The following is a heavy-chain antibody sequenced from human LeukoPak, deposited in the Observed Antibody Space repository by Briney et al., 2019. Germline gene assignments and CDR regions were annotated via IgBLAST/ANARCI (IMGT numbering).Heavy chain of an antibody. V-gene: IGHV3-30*18. CDR2: ISYDGSDK. D-gene: IGHD3-10*01. J-gene: IGHJ6*02. CDR3: AKDRSLYGSGYYYYGMDV. CDR1: GFTVSSYG. Sequence: GGSLRLSCAASGFTVSSYGMHWVRQAPGKGLEWVAVISYDGSDKYYAESVKGRFTISRDNSKNTLYLQMNRLRAEDTAVYYCAKDRSLYGSGYYYYGMDVWGQGTTVTVSS.